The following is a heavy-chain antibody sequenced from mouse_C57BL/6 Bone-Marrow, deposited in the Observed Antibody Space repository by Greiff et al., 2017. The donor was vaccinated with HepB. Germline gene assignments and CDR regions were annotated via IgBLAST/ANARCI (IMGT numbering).Heavy chain of an antibody. CDR3: AKLRFYYDYDGAYFDY. CDR2: ISYSGST. CDR1: GYSITSDY. D-gene: IGHD2-4*01. V-gene: IGHV3-8*01. Sequence: DVHLVESGPGLAKPSQTLSLTCSVTGYSITSDYWNWIRKFPGNKLEYMGYISYSGSTHYNPSLKSRISITRDTSKNQYYLQLNSVTTEDTATYYCAKLRFYYDYDGAYFDYWGQGTTLTVSS. J-gene: IGHJ2*01.